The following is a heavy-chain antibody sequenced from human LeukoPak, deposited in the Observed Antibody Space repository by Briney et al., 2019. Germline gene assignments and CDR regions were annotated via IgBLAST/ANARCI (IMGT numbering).Heavy chain of an antibody. D-gene: IGHD1-14*01. V-gene: IGHV3-48*01. CDR2: VSSSSRTI. Sequence: PGGSLRLSCAASDSTFSTFTMHWVRQAPGKGLEWVSSVSSSSRTINYADSVQGRSTVSRDNANNSMYLQINDLRREDTAVYYCARGSPRGGLDSWGQGTLVTVSS. J-gene: IGHJ4*02. CDR1: DSTFSTFT. CDR3: ARGSPRGGLDS.